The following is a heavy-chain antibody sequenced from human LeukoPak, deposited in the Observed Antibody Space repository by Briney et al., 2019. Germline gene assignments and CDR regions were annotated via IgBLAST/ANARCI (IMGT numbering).Heavy chain of an antibody. J-gene: IGHJ6*02. Sequence: SETLSLTCTVSGGPINSGTYYWGWIRQPPGKGLEWIGNIYYGGSTFCNPSLKSRVTMSLDTSKNQFSLMLSSVTAADTAVYYCARGRNRDFDWFYYYYGMDVWGQGTTVTVSS. CDR2: IYYGGST. CDR3: ARGRNRDFDWFYYYYGMDV. V-gene: IGHV4-39*07. D-gene: IGHD3-9*01. CDR1: GGPINSGTYY.